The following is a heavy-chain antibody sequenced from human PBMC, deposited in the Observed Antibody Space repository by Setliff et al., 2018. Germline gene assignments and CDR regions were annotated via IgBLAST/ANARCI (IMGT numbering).Heavy chain of an antibody. J-gene: IGHJ6*02. D-gene: IGHD2-8*01. CDR1: GGSISPYF. Sequence: PSETLSLTCTVSGGSISPYFWSWIRQSPGKGLEWIGYIYHNGNTNFNPSLKTRVTMSVDTSKNQFALNLRSVTAADSAVYYCARDRTACTYGLDVWGQGTTVTVSS. CDR3: ARDRTACTYGLDV. CDR2: IYHNGNT. V-gene: IGHV4-59*01.